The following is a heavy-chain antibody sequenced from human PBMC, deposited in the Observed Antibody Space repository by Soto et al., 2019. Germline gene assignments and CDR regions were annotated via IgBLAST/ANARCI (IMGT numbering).Heavy chain of an antibody. CDR1: GGSISSDDYY. D-gene: IGHD3-16*01. Sequence: PSETLSLTCTVSGGSISSDDYYWSWIRQPPGKGLEWIGYVYYSGSTYYNPSLKSRVSISVDTSKNQFSLKLNSVTAADTAVYFCARVPSPFDFYYAMDVWGHGTTATVSS. V-gene: IGHV4-30-4*02. J-gene: IGHJ6*02. CDR3: ARVPSPFDFYYAMDV. CDR2: VYYSGST.